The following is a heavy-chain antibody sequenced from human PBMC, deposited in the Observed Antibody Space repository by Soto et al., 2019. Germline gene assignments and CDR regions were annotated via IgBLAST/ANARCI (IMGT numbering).Heavy chain of an antibody. CDR2: IYYSGST. Sequence: SETLSLTCTVSGGSISSGDYYWSWIRQPPGKGLEWIGYIYYSGSTYYNPSLKSRVTISVDTSKNQFSLKLSSVTAADTAVYYCARGITMVRGVIIFDYFDYWGQGTLVTVSS. CDR3: ARGITMVRGVIIFDYFDY. CDR1: GGSISSGDYY. D-gene: IGHD3-10*01. J-gene: IGHJ4*02. V-gene: IGHV4-30-4*01.